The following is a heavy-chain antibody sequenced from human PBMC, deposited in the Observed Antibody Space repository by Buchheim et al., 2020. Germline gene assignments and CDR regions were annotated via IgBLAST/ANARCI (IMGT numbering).Heavy chain of an antibody. CDR2: MNPKSGNT. CDR1: GYSFSTYD. CDR3: MIRGITNVY. V-gene: IGHV1-8*01. J-gene: IGHJ4*02. Sequence: QVQLVQSGAEVKKPGASVTVSCKVSGYSFSTYDINWVRQAPGQGLEWMGWMNPKSGNTGYLQRLQDRVTMTREPAISTAYMELNSLTAEDTGVYYCMIRGITNVYWGQGT. D-gene: IGHD3-10*01.